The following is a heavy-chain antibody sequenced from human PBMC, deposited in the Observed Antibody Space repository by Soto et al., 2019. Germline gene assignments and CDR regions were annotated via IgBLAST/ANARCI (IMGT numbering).Heavy chain of an antibody. Sequence: EVQLLESGGGLVQPGGSLRLSCAASGFTFSNYAMNWVRQAPAKGLEWVSAISNSFSDGNTHYADSVKGRFTISRDNDKNTVFLEMNSLRAEDTAVYYCAKVFSPEGGNYFDYWGQGTLVTVSS. V-gene: IGHV3-23*01. CDR2: ISNSFSDGNT. CDR1: GFTFSNYA. CDR3: AKVFSPEGGNYFDY. J-gene: IGHJ4*02.